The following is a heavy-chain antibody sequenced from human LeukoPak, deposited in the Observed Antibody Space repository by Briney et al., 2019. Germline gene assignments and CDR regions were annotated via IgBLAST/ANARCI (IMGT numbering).Heavy chain of an antibody. CDR3: AKDLMGMITFGGVTDY. CDR2: ISGSGGST. V-gene: IGHV3-23*01. Sequence: GGSLRLSCAASGFTFSSYAMSWVRQAPGEGLEWVSAISGSGGSTYYADSVKGRFTISRDNSKNTLYLQMNSLRAEDTAVYYCAKDLMGMITFGGVTDYWGQGTLVTVSS. D-gene: IGHD3-16*01. J-gene: IGHJ4*02. CDR1: GFTFSSYA.